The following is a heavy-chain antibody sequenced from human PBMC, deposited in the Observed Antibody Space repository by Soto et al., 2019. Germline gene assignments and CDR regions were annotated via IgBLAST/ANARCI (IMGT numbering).Heavy chain of an antibody. CDR2: ISYSGST. CDR3: ARGTYNGRYDLDHLAC. V-gene: IGHV4-59*01. J-gene: IGHJ1*01. Sequence: PSETLSLTCTVSGGSINIYYWSWIRQPPGKGLEWVGYISYSGSTNYNPSLKSRVTMSVDTSKNQFSLKLKSVTAADTAVYYCARGTYNGRYDLDHLACWGRGTQVTVAS. D-gene: IGHD1-20*01. CDR1: GGSINIYY.